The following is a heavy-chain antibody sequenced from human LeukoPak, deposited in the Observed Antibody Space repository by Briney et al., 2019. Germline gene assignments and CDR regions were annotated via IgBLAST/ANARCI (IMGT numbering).Heavy chain of an antibody. CDR2: ISISGDVT. Sequence: GGSLRLSCAVSGFTFSSHATTWVRQAPGKGLEWVSGISISGDVTYYADSVQGRFIISRDNSKNTVYLQMDSLRVDDTAVYYCANEEVPNDYWGQGTLATVSS. D-gene: IGHD4/OR15-4a*01. V-gene: IGHV3-23*01. CDR1: GFTFSSHA. J-gene: IGHJ4*02. CDR3: ANEEVPNDY.